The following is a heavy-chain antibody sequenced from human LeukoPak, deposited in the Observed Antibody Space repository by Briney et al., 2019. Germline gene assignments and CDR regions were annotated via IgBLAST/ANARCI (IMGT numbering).Heavy chain of an antibody. D-gene: IGHD3-22*01. CDR1: GFTFSSYW. Sequence: GGSLRLSCAASGFTFSSYWMHWVRQAPGKGLVWVSRINSDGSSTSYADSVKGRFTISRDNAKNTLYLQMNSLRAEDTAVYYCARDSSYYYDSSGYLLRYYYMDVWGKGTTVTVSS. J-gene: IGHJ6*03. CDR3: ARDSSYYYDSSGYLLRYYYMDV. CDR2: INSDGSST. V-gene: IGHV3-74*01.